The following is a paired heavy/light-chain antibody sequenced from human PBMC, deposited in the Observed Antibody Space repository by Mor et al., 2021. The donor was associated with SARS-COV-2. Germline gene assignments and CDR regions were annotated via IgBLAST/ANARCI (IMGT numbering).Light chain of an antibody. Sequence: DIQMTQSPSTLSASIGDRVTITCRASQSISHWLAWYQQKPGIAPKLLIYQASNLESGVPSRFSGSGSGTEFTLNISSLQPDDFATYYCQQYHDYSLLTFGGGTKVGIK. CDR3: QQYHDYSLLT. V-gene: IGKV1-5*03. J-gene: IGKJ4*01. CDR2: QAS. CDR1: QSISHW.
Heavy chain of an antibody. CDR2: IYYSGTI. D-gene: IGHD3-16*01. Sequence: QLQLQESGPGLVKPSETLSLTCTVSGGSISSRNYYWGWIRQPPGKGLEWIGSIYYSGTIYYNPSFKSRVIIDADTSKNQFSLKLSSVTAADTALYSCARLKEGDYVWGSYADYWGQGAQVTVSS. CDR3: ARLKEGDYVWGSYADY. V-gene: IGHV4-39*01. J-gene: IGHJ4*02. CDR1: GGSISSRNYY.